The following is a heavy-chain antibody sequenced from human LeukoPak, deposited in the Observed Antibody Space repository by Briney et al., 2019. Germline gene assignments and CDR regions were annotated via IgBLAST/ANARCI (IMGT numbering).Heavy chain of an antibody. CDR1: GGSISSYY. CDR3: VRQGTNSGYYLLDY. V-gene: IGHV4-59*08. D-gene: IGHD3-22*01. Sequence: SETLSLTCTVSGGSISSYYWSWIRQPPGKGLEWIGYIYHSGSTNYNPSFKSRVTMSVDPSKNQFSLKLTSVTVADTATYYCVRQGTNSGYYLLDYWGQGHLVIVSS. J-gene: IGHJ4*02. CDR2: IYHSGST.